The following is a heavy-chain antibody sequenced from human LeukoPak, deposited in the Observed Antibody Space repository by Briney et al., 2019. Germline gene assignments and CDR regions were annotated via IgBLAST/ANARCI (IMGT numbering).Heavy chain of an antibody. CDR3: AKDGGLWVSAHWGDS. V-gene: IGHV3-23*01. Sequence: GGSLRLSCAASGFTFSSCAMSWVRQAPGKGLEWVSAIIDSGNSIYYADSAEGRFTISRDNSKNTLFLQMNSLRAEDTAVYYCAKDGGLWVSAHWGDSWGRGTLVTVSS. J-gene: IGHJ4*02. CDR2: IIDSGNSI. D-gene: IGHD7-27*01. CDR1: GFTFSSCA.